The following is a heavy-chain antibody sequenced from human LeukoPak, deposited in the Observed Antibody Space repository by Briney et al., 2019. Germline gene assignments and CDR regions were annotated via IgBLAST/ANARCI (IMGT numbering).Heavy chain of an antibody. D-gene: IGHD6-13*01. J-gene: IGHJ4*02. CDR2: ISYSGGT. CDR1: GGSISSYY. CDR3: AKDARGGSWYDY. Sequence: SETLSLTCTVSGGSISSYYWSWIRQPPGKGLEWIGYISYSGGTNYNPSLKSRVTISVDTSKNQFSLKLSSVTAADTAVYYCAKDARGGSWYDYWGQGTLVTVSS. V-gene: IGHV4-59*01.